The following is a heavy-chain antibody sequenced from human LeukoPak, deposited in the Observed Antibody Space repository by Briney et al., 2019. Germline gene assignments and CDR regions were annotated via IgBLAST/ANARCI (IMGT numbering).Heavy chain of an antibody. D-gene: IGHD6-13*01. CDR3: ARPYSSTWIDAFDI. CDR1: GGSISSGTYY. J-gene: IGHJ3*02. V-gene: IGHV4-39*01. Sequence: PSETLSLTCTVSGGSISSGTYYWGWIRQPPGKRLEWIASVSYSGNTYYNPSLKSRVTISVDTSKNQFSLKLSSVTAADTAVYYCARPYSSTWIDAFDIWGQGTMVTVSP. CDR2: VSYSGNT.